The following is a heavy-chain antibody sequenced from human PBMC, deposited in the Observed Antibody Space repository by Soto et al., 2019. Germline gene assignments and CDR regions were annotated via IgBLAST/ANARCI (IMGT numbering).Heavy chain of an antibody. CDR3: ANVVGIIWDWPYPDYY. V-gene: IGHV3-23*01. Sequence: PGGSLRLSCAASGFTFSSYAMSWVRQAPGKGLEWVSAISGSGGSTYYADSVKGRFTISRDNSKNTLYLQMNSLRAEDTAVYYCANVVGIIWDWPYPDYYRGQGTLVTVSS. D-gene: IGHD2-21*01. CDR2: ISGSGGST. CDR1: GFTFSSYA. J-gene: IGHJ4*02.